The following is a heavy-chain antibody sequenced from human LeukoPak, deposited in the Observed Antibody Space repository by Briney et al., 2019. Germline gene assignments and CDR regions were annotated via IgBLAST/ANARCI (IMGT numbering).Heavy chain of an antibody. CDR3: AELGITMIGGV. D-gene: IGHD3-10*02. J-gene: IGHJ6*04. Sequence: GGSLRLSCAASGFTFSSYAMSWVCQAPGKGLEWVSAISGSGGSTYYADSVKGRFTISRDNAKNSLYLQMNSLRAEDTAVYYCAELGITMIGGVWGKGTTVTISS. V-gene: IGHV3-23*01. CDR2: ISGSGGST. CDR1: GFTFSSYA.